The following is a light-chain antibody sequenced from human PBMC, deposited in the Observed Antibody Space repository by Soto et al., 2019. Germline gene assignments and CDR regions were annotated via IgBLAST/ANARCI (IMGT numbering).Light chain of an antibody. J-gene: IGKJ1*01. CDR3: QQSHSNPRT. CDR1: QNIVNY. CDR2: AAS. Sequence: DIQMTQSPSSLSASVGDRVTITCRASQNIVNYLNWYQQKPGNAPKLLIYAASSVQSGVPSRFRGSGSATDFTLSISSLQPEDFATYYCQQSHSNPRTFGHGTKVDFK. V-gene: IGKV1-39*01.